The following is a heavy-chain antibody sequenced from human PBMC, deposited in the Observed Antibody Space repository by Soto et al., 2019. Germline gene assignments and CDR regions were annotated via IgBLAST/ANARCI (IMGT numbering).Heavy chain of an antibody. J-gene: IGHJ4*02. D-gene: IGHD3-3*01. CDR1: GFTFSSYA. Sequence: GGSLRLSCAASGFTFSSYAMHWVRQAPGKGLEYVSAISSNGGSTYYANSVKGRFTISRDNSKNTLYLQMNSLRAEDTAVYYCARDMGVFWSGYPEGGFDYWGQGTPVTVSS. V-gene: IGHV3-64*01. CDR3: ARDMGVFWSGYPEGGFDY. CDR2: ISSNGGST.